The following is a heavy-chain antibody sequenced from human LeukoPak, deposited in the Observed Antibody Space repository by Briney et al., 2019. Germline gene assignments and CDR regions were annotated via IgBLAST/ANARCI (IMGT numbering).Heavy chain of an antibody. Sequence: PGGSLRLSCAASVFTFSSYWMHWVRQAPWKGRVWVSRINSDGSSTSYADSVKGRFTISRDNAKNTLYLQMNSLRAEDTAVYYCAKEIKDNYYMDVWGKGTTVTISS. V-gene: IGHV3-74*01. CDR1: VFTFSSYW. D-gene: IGHD2-15*01. J-gene: IGHJ6*03. CDR2: INSDGSST. CDR3: AKEIKDNYYMDV.